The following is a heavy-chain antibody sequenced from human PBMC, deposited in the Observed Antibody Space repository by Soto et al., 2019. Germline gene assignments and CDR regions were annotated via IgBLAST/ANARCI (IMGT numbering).Heavy chain of an antibody. Sequence: GGSLRLSCAVSGFTFSAYWMHWVRQVPGKGLTWVSRISDDGSTATYADSVKGRFVISRDNAKNTLYLEMNTLRADDSGLYYCARGPRVSSTGTGAHWGRGTLVTVSS. J-gene: IGHJ4*02. D-gene: IGHD1-1*01. CDR1: GFTFSAYW. CDR2: ISDDGSTA. CDR3: ARGPRVSSTGTGAH. V-gene: IGHV3-74*01.